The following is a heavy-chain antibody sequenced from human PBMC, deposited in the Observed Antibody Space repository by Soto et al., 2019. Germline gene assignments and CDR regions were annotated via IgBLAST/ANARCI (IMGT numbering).Heavy chain of an antibody. V-gene: IGHV3-48*03. J-gene: IGHJ5*02. D-gene: IGHD6-13*01. CDR2: ISSSGSTI. Sequence: GWSLRLSCASSVFTFISYEMNWVRQAPGKGLEWVSYISSSGSTIYYADSVKGRFTISRDNAKNSLYLQMNSLRAEDTAVYYCARDREAAAGTWFDPWGQGTLVTVPQ. CDR3: ARDREAAAGTWFDP. CDR1: VFTFISYE.